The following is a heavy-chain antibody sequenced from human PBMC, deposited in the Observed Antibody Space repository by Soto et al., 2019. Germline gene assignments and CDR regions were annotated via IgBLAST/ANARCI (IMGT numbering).Heavy chain of an antibody. V-gene: IGHV1-24*01. CDR1: GYTLTELS. CDR2: FDPEDGET. CDR3: ATGRPYYDFWSGYGSYYYYGMDV. J-gene: IGHJ6*02. D-gene: IGHD3-3*01. Sequence: ASVKVSCKVSGYTLTELSMHWVRQAPGKGLEWMGGFDPEDGETIYAQKFQGRVTMTEDTSTDTAYMELSSLRSEDTAVYYCATGRPYYDFWSGYGSYYYYGMDVWGQGTTVTVSS.